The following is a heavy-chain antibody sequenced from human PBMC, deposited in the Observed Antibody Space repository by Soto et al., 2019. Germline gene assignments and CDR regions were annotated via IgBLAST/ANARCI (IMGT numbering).Heavy chain of an antibody. Sequence: QVQLVQSGAEVKKPGSSVKVSCKDSGGTFSRYAISWVRQAPGQGLEWMGGIIPIFGTPIYAQKFQGRVTITADDSTSTAYMALSSLRSEDTAVYYCARAAAIMIRGEDYWGQGTLVTVSS. V-gene: IGHV1-69*01. CDR3: ARAAAIMIRGEDY. D-gene: IGHD3-10*01. CDR1: GGTFSRYA. CDR2: IIPIFGTP. J-gene: IGHJ4*02.